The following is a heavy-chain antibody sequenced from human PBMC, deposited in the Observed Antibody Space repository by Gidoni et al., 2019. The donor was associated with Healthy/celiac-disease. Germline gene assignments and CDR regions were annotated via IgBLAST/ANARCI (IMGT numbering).Heavy chain of an antibody. CDR1: GFTFSSYW. V-gene: IGHV3-7*03. J-gene: IGHJ6*03. CDR3: ARDSTPQVVVVAATTWDYMDV. D-gene: IGHD2-15*01. CDR2: IKQDGSEK. Sequence: EVQLVESGGGLVQPGGSLRLSCAASGFTFSSYWMSWVRQAPGKGLEWVANIKQDGSEKYYVDAVKGRFTISRDNAKNSLYLQMNSLRAEDTAVYYCARDSTPQVVVVAATTWDYMDVWGKGTTVTVSS.